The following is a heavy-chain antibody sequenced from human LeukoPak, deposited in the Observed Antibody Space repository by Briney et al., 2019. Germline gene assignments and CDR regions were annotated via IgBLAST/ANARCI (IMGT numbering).Heavy chain of an antibody. CDR3: AKEDYAIAFDI. J-gene: IGHJ3*02. D-gene: IGHD4-17*01. Sequence: GGSLRLSCAASGFTFYDYAMHWVRQAPGKGLEWVSGISWNSGSIGYADSVKGRFTISRDNAKNSLYLQMNSLRAEDTALYYCAKEDYAIAFDIWGQGTMVTVSS. CDR2: ISWNSGSI. V-gene: IGHV3-9*01. CDR1: GFTFYDYA.